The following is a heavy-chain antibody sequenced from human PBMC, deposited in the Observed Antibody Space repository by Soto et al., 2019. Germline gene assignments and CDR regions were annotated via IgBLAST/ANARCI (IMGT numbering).Heavy chain of an antibody. J-gene: IGHJ4*02. CDR3: ASRDYGDEIYFDY. CDR1: GFTFSSYS. V-gene: IGHV3-21*01. CDR2: ISSSSSYI. D-gene: IGHD4-17*01. Sequence: GGSLRLSCAASGFTFSSYSMNWVRQAPGKGLEWVSSISSSSSYIYYADSVKGRFTISRDNAKNSLYLQMNSLRAEDTAVYYCASRDYGDEIYFDYWGQGTLVTVSS.